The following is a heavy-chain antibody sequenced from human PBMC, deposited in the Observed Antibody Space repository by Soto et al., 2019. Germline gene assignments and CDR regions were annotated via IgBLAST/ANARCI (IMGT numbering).Heavy chain of an antibody. CDR1: GFTFSSYA. V-gene: IGHV3-30-3*01. D-gene: IGHD3-22*01. J-gene: IGHJ5*02. CDR3: ARGFRITMIPLDP. CDR2: ISYDGSNK. Sequence: GVSLRLSCAASGFTFSSYAMHWVLQAPGKGLEWVAVISYDGSNKYYADSVKGRFTISRDNSKNTLFLQMNSLRADDTAVYHWARGFRITMIPLDPWGQGTLVTVSS.